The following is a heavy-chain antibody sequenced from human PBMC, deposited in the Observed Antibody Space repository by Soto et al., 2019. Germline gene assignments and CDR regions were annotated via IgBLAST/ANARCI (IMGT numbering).Heavy chain of an antibody. D-gene: IGHD2-15*01. CDR1: GFTFSSYA. V-gene: IGHV3-30-3*01. J-gene: IGHJ6*02. Sequence: QVQLVESGGGVVQPGRSLRLSCAASGFTFSSYAMHWVRQAPGKGLEWVAVISYDGSNKYYADSVKGRFTISRDNSKNXXYXQXXSLRAEDTAVYYCARDRIDIVVVVAATYYYYGMDVWGQGTTVTVSS. CDR3: ARDRIDIVVVVAATYYYYGMDV. CDR2: ISYDGSNK.